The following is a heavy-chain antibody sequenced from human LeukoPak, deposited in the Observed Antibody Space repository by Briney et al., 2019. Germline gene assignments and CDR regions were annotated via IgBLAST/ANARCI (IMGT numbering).Heavy chain of an antibody. V-gene: IGHV3-11*01. CDR1: GFTFSDYY. J-gene: IGHJ5*01. D-gene: IGHD4-23*01. CDR3: ASYGGNFRRNFLDS. Sequence: KPGRSLRLSCAASGFTFSDYYMSSIRQAPGKWLEWVSYISSSGSTIYYADSVKGRFTISRDNAKNSLYLQMNSLRAEDTVVYYCASYGGNFRRNFLDSWGQGTLVTVSS. CDR2: ISSSGSTI.